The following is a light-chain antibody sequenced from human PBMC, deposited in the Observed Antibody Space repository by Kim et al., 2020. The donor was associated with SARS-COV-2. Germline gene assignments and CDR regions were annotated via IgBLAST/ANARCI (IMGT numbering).Light chain of an antibody. CDR2: RNN. CDR1: SSNIGSNY. CDR3: AAWDDSLSGPV. Sequence: GQVVTISCSGSSSNIGSNYVYWYQQLPGTAPKLLIYRNNQRPSGVPDRFSGSKSGTSASLAISGLRSEDEADYYCAAWDDSLSGPVFGGGTKLTVL. J-gene: IGLJ3*02. V-gene: IGLV1-47*01.